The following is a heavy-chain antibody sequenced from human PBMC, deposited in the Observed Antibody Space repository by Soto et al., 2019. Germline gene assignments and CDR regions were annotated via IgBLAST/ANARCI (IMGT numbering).Heavy chain of an antibody. CDR2: IYYSGST. CDR3: ARDLYYDILTGYPHYGMDV. J-gene: IGHJ6*02. V-gene: IGHV4-31*03. CDR1: GGSISSGGYY. D-gene: IGHD3-9*01. Sequence: SETLSLTCTVSGGSISSGGYYWSWIRQHPGKGLEWIGYIYYSGSTYYNPSLKSRVTISVDTSKNQFSLKLSSVTAADTAVYYCARDLYYDILTGYPHYGMDVWGQGTTVTVSS.